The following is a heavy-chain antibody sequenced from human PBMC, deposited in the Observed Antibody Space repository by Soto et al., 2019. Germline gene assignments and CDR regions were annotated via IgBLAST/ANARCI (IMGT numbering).Heavy chain of an antibody. CDR1: GDSISRSSYS. J-gene: IGHJ5*02. V-gene: IGHV4-39*01. CDR2: LYYSGNT. Sequence: SETLSLTCTVSGDSISRSSYSWAWIRQPPGKGLEWIGTLYYSGNTYYNPSLKSRVTISVDTSKNQFSLKLSSVTAADTAVYYCATRKGGSYNWFDTWGQGTLVTVSS. CDR3: ATRKGGSYNWFDT. D-gene: IGHD2-15*01.